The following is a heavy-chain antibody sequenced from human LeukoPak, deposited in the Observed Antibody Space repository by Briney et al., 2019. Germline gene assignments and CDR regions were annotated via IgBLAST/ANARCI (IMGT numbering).Heavy chain of an antibody. CDR2: IRSKTAGGTT. J-gene: IGHJ4*02. Sequence: GGSLRLSCVVSGLTLSDDWMNWVRQAPGKGLEWVGRIRSKTAGGTTDFAAPVKGRFAIFRDDSENTVYLQMNSLTVEDTAVYYCSQGSGQYFHYWGQGTLVTVSS. D-gene: IGHD2-15*01. CDR3: SQGSGQYFHY. CDR1: GLTLSDDW. V-gene: IGHV3-15*07.